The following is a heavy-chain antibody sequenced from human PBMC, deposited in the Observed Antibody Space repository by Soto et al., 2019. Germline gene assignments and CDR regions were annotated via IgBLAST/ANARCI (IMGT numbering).Heavy chain of an antibody. CDR3: ARDDDRYGWFDYGMDV. J-gene: IGHJ6*02. Sequence: SGGSLRLSCAASGFTVRSNYMSWVRQAPGKGLEWVSVIYSGGSTYYADSVKGRFTISRDNSKNTLYLQMNSLRAEDTAVYYCARDDDRYGWFDYGMDVWGQGAKVTVSS. CDR2: IYSGGST. CDR1: GFTVRSNY. D-gene: IGHD3-10*01. V-gene: IGHV3-53*01.